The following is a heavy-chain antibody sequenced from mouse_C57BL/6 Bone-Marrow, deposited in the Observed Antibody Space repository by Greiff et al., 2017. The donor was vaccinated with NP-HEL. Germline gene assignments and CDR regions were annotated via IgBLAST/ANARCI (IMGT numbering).Heavy chain of an antibody. Sequence: EVMLVESGGGLVKPGGSLKLSCAASGFTFSSYAMSWVRQTPEKRLEWVATISDGGSYTYYPDNVKGRFTISRDNAKNNLYLQMSHLKSEDTAMYYCAREGYYYGNVWGTGTTVTVSS. V-gene: IGHV5-4*01. CDR3: AREGYYYGNV. J-gene: IGHJ1*03. CDR1: GFTFSSYA. CDR2: ISDGGSYT. D-gene: IGHD1-1*01.